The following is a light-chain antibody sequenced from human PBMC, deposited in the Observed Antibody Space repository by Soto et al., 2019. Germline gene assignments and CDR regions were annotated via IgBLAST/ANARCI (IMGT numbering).Light chain of an antibody. J-gene: IGLJ2*01. V-gene: IGLV2-23*02. CDR2: EVN. CDR3: CSYADINNLV. Sequence: QSVLTQPASVSGSPGQSITISCTGTSSDVGSYDLVSWYQQHPNKAPKLMIYEVNKRPSGVSNRFSGSKSGDTASLTISGLQAEDEADYYCCSYADINNLVFGGGTKLTVL. CDR1: SSDVGSYDL.